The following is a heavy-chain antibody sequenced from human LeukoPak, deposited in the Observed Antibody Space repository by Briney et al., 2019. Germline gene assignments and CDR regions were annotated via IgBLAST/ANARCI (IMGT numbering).Heavy chain of an antibody. V-gene: IGHV3-23*01. Sequence: GGSLRLSCAASGFTFSSYAMSWVRQAPGKGLEWVSAISGSGGSTYYADSVKGRFTISRDNSKNTLYLQMNSLRAEDTAVYYCAKVGEVVPDDYYYHNYMDVWGKGTTVTVSS. CDR3: AKVGEVVPDDYYYHNYMDV. CDR2: ISGSGGST. J-gene: IGHJ6*03. D-gene: IGHD2-2*01. CDR1: GFTFSSYA.